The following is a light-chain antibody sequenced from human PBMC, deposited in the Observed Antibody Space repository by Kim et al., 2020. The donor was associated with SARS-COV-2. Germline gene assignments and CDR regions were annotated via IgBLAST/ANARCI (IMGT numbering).Light chain of an antibody. V-gene: IGLV2-14*03. CDR2: EDN. CDR1: TSNISSYNY. CDR3: SSFTTRSTLV. Sequence: SVTIASHGTTSNISSYNYVSWHEPPPGKAPILIIYEDNKRPSGISKRFSGSKSGSTASLTISGLQSEDEADYYCSSFTTRSTLVFGGGTQLTVL. J-gene: IGLJ3*02.